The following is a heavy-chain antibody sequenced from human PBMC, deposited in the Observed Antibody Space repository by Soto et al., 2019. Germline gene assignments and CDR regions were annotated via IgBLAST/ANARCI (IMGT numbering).Heavy chain of an antibody. CDR3: ARGAVAGHYFDY. D-gene: IGHD6-19*01. J-gene: IGHJ4*02. CDR1: GFTFSSYG. CDR2: ISSSSSYI. V-gene: IGHV3-21*01. Sequence: VQLVESGGGVVQPGRSLRLSCAASGFTFSSYGMHWVRQAPGKGLEWVSSISSSSSYIYYADSVKGRFTISRDNAKNSLYPQMNSLRAEDTAVYYCARGAVAGHYFDYWGQGTLVTVSS.